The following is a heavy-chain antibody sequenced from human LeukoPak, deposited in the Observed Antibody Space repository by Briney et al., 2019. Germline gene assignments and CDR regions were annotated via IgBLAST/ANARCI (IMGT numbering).Heavy chain of an antibody. V-gene: IGHV1-24*01. Sequence: GASVTVSCKVSGYTLTELSMHWVRQAPGKGLEWMGGFDPEDGETSYAQKFQGRVTMTEDTSTDTAYMELSSLRSEDTAVYYCATYSSGWEGGFQHWGQGTLVTISS. CDR1: GYTLTELS. J-gene: IGHJ1*01. CDR3: ATYSSGWEGGFQH. D-gene: IGHD6-19*01. CDR2: FDPEDGET.